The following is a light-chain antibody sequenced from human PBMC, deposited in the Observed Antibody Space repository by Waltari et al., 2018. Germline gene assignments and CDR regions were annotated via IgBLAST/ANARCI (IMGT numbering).Light chain of an antibody. J-gene: IGKJ4*01. CDR1: QNIDRY. CDR3: QQSFSPAGV. CDR2: GAS. Sequence: DIQMTQSPSSLSASVGERVNITCRTSQNIDRYLNWYQHKPGKAPKLLIFGASNLQSGVPSRFSGSGSGTDFTLTISTLQPDDFATYYCQQSFSPAGVFGGGTKVEI. V-gene: IGKV1-39*01.